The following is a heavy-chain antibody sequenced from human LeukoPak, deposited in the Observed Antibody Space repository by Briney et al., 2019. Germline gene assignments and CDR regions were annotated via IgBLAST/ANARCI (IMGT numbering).Heavy chain of an antibody. D-gene: IGHD3-16*01. Sequence: PSETLSLTCTVSGGSISSSSYYWGWIRQPPGKGLEWIGSIYYSGSTYYNPSLKSRVTISVDTSKNQFSLRLSSATAADTAVYYCASKLGGTIDYWGQGTLVTVSS. CDR2: IYYSGST. J-gene: IGHJ4*02. V-gene: IGHV4-39*01. CDR3: ASKLGGTIDY. CDR1: GGSISSSSYY.